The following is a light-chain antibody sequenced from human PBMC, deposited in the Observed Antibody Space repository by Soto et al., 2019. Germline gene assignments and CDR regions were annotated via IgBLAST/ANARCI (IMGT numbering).Light chain of an antibody. V-gene: IGKV3-20*01. Sequence: DIAFTQSPGTLSLSPGERATLSSRASQSVSSSYLAWYPQKPGQAPRLLIYGASSSATGIPDRFSGSGSGTDFTLTISRLEPEDFAVYYCQEYGSSPWTFGQGTKVEIK. CDR3: QEYGSSPWT. CDR1: QSVSSSY. CDR2: GAS. J-gene: IGKJ1*01.